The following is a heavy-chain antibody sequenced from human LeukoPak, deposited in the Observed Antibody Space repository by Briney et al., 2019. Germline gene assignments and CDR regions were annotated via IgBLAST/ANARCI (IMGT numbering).Heavy chain of an antibody. J-gene: IGHJ6*03. D-gene: IGHD3-16*01. Sequence: SETLSLTCTVSGGSISSSSYYWGWIRQPPGKGLEWIGSIYYSGSTYYNPSLKSRVTISVDTSKNQFSLKLSSVTAADTAEYYCARIMITFGGVPHYYYYMDVWGKGTTVTVSS. CDR2: IYYSGST. V-gene: IGHV4-39*01. CDR3: ARIMITFGGVPHYYYYMDV. CDR1: GGSISSSSYY.